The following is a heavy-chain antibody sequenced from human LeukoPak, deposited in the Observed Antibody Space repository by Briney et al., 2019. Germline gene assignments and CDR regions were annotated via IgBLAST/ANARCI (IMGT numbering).Heavy chain of an antibody. CDR1: GFTCSSYW. J-gene: IGHJ6*02. V-gene: IGHV3-7*01. D-gene: IGHD3-3*01. CDR3: ARWIFGVVGDV. CDR2: INPDESEK. Sequence: GGSLRLSCAVSGFTCSSYWMAWVRQAPGKGLEWVANINPDESEKYYVDSVKGRFTISRDNAENSLYLQMNSLRAEDTAVYYCARWIFGVVGDVWGQGTTVTVSS.